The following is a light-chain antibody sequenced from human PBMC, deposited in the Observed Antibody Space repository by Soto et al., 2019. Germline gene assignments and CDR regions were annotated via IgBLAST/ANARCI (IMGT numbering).Light chain of an antibody. CDR3: LQNHNYPRT. CDR1: QDISDD. CDR2: GAS. V-gene: IGKV1-6*01. Sequence: AIQMTQSPSSLSASVGDRVTITCRASQDISDDVGWYQQTPGKAPKLLISGASRLQSGVPSRFSSSGSGAAFTLTITSLRPEDSATYYCLQNHNYPRTFGQGTKVDIK. J-gene: IGKJ1*01.